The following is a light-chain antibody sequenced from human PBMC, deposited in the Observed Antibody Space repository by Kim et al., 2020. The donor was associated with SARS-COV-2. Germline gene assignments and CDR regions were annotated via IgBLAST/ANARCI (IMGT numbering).Light chain of an antibody. CDR2: DAS. J-gene: IGKJ2*03. CDR1: QSVSSY. V-gene: IGKV3-11*01. CDR3: QQRSNWPPGYS. Sequence: SPGETPTLSCRASQSVSSYLAWYQQKPGQAPRLLIYDASNRATGIPARFSGSGSGTDFTLTISSLEPEDFAVYYCQQRSNWPPGYSFGQGTKLEI.